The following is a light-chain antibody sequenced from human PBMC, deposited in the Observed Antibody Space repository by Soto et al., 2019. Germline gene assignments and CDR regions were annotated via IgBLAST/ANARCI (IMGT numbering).Light chain of an antibody. CDR3: QQYNSFPLT. CDR2: KAS. Sequence: DIQMTQSPSTLSASVGDRVTISGRASQSISIWLAWYHQKPGKAPKLLIYKASSLETGVPSRFSGSGSGTEFTLTISSLQPDDFATYYCQQYNSFPLTFGGGTKVEIK. CDR1: QSISIW. V-gene: IGKV1-5*03. J-gene: IGKJ4*01.